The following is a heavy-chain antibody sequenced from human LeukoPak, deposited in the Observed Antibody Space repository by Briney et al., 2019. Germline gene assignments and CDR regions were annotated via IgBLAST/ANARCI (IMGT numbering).Heavy chain of an antibody. CDR2: INPNSGGT. CDR3: ARGEDPYSSSSLEDDAFDI. Sequence: ASVKVSCKASGYTFTGYYMHWVRQAPGQGLEWMGWINPNSGGTNYAQKFQGRVTMTRDTSISTAYMELSRLRSDDTAVYYCARGEDPYSSSSLEDDAFDIWGQGTMVTVSS. D-gene: IGHD6-6*01. CDR1: GYTFTGYY. J-gene: IGHJ3*02. V-gene: IGHV1-2*02.